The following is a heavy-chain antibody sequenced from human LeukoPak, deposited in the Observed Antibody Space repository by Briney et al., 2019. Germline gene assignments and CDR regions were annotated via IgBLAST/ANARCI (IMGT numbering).Heavy chain of an antibody. CDR1: GYTFTSYG. D-gene: IGHD3-22*01. CDR3: AREAIYYDSSGYYDFDY. CDR2: ISAYNGKT. V-gene: IGHV1-18*01. Sequence: ASVKVSCKASGYTFTSYGISWVRQAPGQGLEWMGWISAYNGKTNYAQKLQARVTMTTDTSTSTAYMELRSLRSDDTAVYYCAREAIYYDSSGYYDFDYWGQGTLVTVSS. J-gene: IGHJ4*02.